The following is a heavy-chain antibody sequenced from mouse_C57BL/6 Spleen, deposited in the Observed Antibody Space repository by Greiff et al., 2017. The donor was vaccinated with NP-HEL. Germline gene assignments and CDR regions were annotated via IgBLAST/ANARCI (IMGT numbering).Heavy chain of an antibody. CDR1: GFTFSNYW. CDR3: TGRAWFAY. J-gene: IGHJ3*01. CDR2: IRLKSANYAT. V-gene: IGHV6-3*01. Sequence: EVKVEESGGGLVQPGGSMKLSCVASGFTFSNYWMNWVRQSPEKGLEWVAQIRLKSANYATHYAESVKGRFTISRDDSKSSVYLQMNNLRAEDTGIYYCTGRAWFAYWGQGTLVTVSA.